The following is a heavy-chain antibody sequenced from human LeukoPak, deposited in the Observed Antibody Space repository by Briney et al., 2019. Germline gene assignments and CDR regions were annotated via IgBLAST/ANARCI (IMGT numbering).Heavy chain of an antibody. J-gene: IGHJ4*02. CDR3: AKADLDTAMVSGY. V-gene: IGHV3-30*02. Sequence: DSVKGRFTISRDNSKNTLYLQMNSLRAEDTAVYYCAKADLDTAMVSGYWGQGTLVTVSS. D-gene: IGHD5-18*01.